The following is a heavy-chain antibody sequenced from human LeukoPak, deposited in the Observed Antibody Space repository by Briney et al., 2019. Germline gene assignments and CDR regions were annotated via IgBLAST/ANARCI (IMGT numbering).Heavy chain of an antibody. CDR1: GGSISSYY. D-gene: IGHD4-23*01. CDR2: IYYSGSN. Sequence: SETLSLTCTVSGGSISSYYWSWIRQPPGKGLEWIGYIYYSGSNNYNPSLKSRVTISVDTSKNQFSLKLSSVTAADTAVYYCARTYGGQFDYWGQGTLVTVSS. V-gene: IGHV4-59*01. J-gene: IGHJ4*02. CDR3: ARTYGGQFDY.